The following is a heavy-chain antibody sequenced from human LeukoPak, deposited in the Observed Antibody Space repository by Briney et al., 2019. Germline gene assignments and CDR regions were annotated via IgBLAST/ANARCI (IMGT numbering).Heavy chain of an antibody. CDR1: GGSISSSLNY. J-gene: IGHJ4*02. Sequence: KPSETLSLTCTVSGGSISSSLNYWGWIRQPPGKGLEWIGSIYYSGSTYYNPSLKSRVTISVDTSKNQFSLSLSSVTAADTAVNYCAALSGYSGYDWFSHFDYWGQGTLVTVSS. V-gene: IGHV4-39*01. CDR3: AALSGYSGYDWFSHFDY. D-gene: IGHD5-12*01. CDR2: IYYSGST.